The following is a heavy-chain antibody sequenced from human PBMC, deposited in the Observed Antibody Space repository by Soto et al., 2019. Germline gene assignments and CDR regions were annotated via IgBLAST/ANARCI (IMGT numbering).Heavy chain of an antibody. V-gene: IGHV3-15*01. CDR2: IKSNTDGGTT. CDR3: TTRCSSTSCSGKWFGP. J-gene: IGHJ5*02. D-gene: IGHD2-2*01. CDR1: GFTFSNAW. Sequence: GGSLRLSCAASGFTFSNAWMSWVRQAPGKGLEWVGRIKSNTDGGTTDYAAPLKGRFTISRDDSKNTLYLQMNSLKTEDTAVYYCTTRCSSTSCSGKWFGPWGQGTLVSVSA.